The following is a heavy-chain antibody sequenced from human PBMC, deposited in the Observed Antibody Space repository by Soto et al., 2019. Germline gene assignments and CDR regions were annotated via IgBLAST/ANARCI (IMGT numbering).Heavy chain of an antibody. D-gene: IGHD2-2*01. CDR3: ARDIVVVPAATGGYYYYGMDV. V-gene: IGHV3-7*03. Sequence: GGSVRLSSAASVFTFSSYWMIWVRQAPGKGLEWVANIKQDGSEKYYVDSVKGRFTISRDNAKNSLYLQMNSLRAEDTAVYYCARDIVVVPAATGGYYYYGMDVWGQGTTVTVSS. CDR2: IKQDGSEK. CDR1: VFTFSSYW. J-gene: IGHJ6*02.